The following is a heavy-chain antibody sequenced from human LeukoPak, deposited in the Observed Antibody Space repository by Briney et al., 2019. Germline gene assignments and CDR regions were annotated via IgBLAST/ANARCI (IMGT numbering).Heavy chain of an antibody. CDR1: GGSFSGYY. Sequence: SETLSLTCAVYGGSFSGYYWSWIRQPPGKGLEWIGEINHSGSTNYNPSLKSRVTISVDTSKNQFSLKLSSVTAADTAVYYCASSRPLPATAIRGGSDYWGQGTLVTVSS. J-gene: IGHJ4*02. CDR3: ASSRPLPATAIRGGSDY. D-gene: IGHD2-2*02. V-gene: IGHV4-34*01. CDR2: INHSGST.